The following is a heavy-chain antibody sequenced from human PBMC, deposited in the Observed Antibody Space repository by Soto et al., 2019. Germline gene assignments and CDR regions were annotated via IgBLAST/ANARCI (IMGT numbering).Heavy chain of an antibody. CDR1: GFTFSDYY. CDR3: ARSPRMYSSGWYPLFDY. V-gene: IGHV3-11*06. D-gene: IGHD6-19*01. CDR2: ISSSSSYT. Sequence: ESGGGLVKPGGSLRLSCAASGFTFSDYYMSWIRQAPGKGLEWVSYISSSSSYTNYADSVKGRFTISRDNAKNSLYLQMNSLRAEDTAVYYCARSPRMYSSGWYPLFDYWGQGTLVTVSS. J-gene: IGHJ4*02.